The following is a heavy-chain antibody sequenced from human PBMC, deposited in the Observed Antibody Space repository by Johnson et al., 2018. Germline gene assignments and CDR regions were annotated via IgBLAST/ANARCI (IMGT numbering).Heavy chain of an antibody. CDR3: ATLYARGVLTVYTFDH. CDR1: GFTFSNYW. V-gene: IGHV3-74*02. CDR2: VSSDGSST. D-gene: IGHD3-10*02. Sequence: VQLVESGGGSVQPGGSLRLSCTASGFTFSNYWFHWVRQSPGKGLEWVSRVSSDGSSTTYVDSVRDRFTISRDNAKNTLYLQMNSLRAEDTAVYYCATLYARGVLTVYTFDHWGQGTLVTVSS. J-gene: IGHJ4*02.